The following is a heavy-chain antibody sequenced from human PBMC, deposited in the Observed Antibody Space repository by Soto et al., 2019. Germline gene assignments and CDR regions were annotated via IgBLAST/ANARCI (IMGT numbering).Heavy chain of an antibody. CDR1: GFTFSSYG. J-gene: IGHJ6*02. V-gene: IGHV3-33*01. Sequence: GGSLRLSCAASGFTFSSYGMHWVRQAPGKGLEWVAVIWYDGSNKYYADSVKGRFTISRDNSKNTLYLQMNNLRAEDTAVYYCARVPQKDNYDFWSGYYTPIYYYYGMDVWGQGTTVTVSS. D-gene: IGHD3-3*01. CDR2: IWYDGSNK. CDR3: ARVPQKDNYDFWSGYYTPIYYYYGMDV.